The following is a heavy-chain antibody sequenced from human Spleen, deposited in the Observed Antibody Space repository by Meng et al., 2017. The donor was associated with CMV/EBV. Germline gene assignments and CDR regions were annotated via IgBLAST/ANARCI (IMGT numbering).Heavy chain of an antibody. CDR3: TRGGTSAMRDGMDV. D-gene: IGHD2-2*01. Sequence: GGSLRLSCTASGFIFGDYLMGWVRQAPGKGPEWAGVIRKNDYGGTTEYAASVKGRCTITRDDSKSIAYLQMNSLKIEDTAVYYCTRGGTSAMRDGMDVWGQGTTVTVSS. V-gene: IGHV3-49*04. CDR1: GFIFGDYL. CDR2: IRKNDYGGTT. J-gene: IGHJ6*02.